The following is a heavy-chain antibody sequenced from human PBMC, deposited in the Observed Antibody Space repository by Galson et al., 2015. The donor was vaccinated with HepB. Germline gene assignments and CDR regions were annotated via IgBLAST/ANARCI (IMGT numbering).Heavy chain of an antibody. V-gene: IGHV3-7*03. CDR2: IKYDGSDK. CDR1: GFTFSRHW. CDR3: ARNNGMDV. J-gene: IGHJ6*02. Sequence: SLRLSCAGSGFTFSRHWMTWVRQAPGKGLEWVANIKYDGSDKYYVDSVKGRFTISRDNAGNSLYLQMNSLRAEDTAVYYCARNNGMDVWGQGTTVTVSS.